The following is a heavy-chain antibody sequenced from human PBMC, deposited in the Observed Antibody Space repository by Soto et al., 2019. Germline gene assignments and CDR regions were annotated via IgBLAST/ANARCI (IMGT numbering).Heavy chain of an antibody. Sequence: EVQLVESGGGLVQPGGSLRLSCAASGFSFNNYWMHWVRQAPGKGLVWVSRINSDGSSTSYADSVKGRLTISRDNAKNTLYLQMNSLRAEDTAVYYCARYTNSWYALDYWGQGTLVTVSS. J-gene: IGHJ4*02. CDR1: GFSFNNYW. V-gene: IGHV3-74*01. CDR3: ARYTNSWYALDY. D-gene: IGHD6-13*01. CDR2: INSDGSST.